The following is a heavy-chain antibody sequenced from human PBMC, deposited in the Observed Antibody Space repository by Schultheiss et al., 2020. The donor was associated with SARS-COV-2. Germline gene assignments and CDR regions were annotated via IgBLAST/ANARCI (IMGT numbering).Heavy chain of an antibody. Sequence: SETLSLTCTVSGGSISSYYWSWIRQPPGKGLEWIGSIYHTGSTYYNPSLKSRVTISVDTSKNQFSLKLSSVTAADTAVYYCARGSKWELAFLGDFWGYWGQGTLVTVSS. D-gene: IGHD1-26*01. CDR2: IYHTGST. CDR1: GGSISSYY. CDR3: ARGSKWELAFLGDFWGY. V-gene: IGHV4-59*04. J-gene: IGHJ4*02.